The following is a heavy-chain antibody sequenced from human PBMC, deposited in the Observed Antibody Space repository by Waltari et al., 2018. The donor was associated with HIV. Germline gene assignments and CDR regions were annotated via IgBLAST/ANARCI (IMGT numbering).Heavy chain of an antibody. Sequence: EVRRLESGGGLVRPGGSLRLSCAASGFRSSAYNMNWVRQGPGKGLEWVASIGSLQNFIHYADSVKGRFTVSRDNAKNSLYLQMNSLTAEDTAVYYCARGPSSGWSWFDPWGQGTLVTVSS. D-gene: IGHD6-19*01. V-gene: IGHV3-21*01. CDR3: ARGPSSGWSWFDP. CDR2: IGSLQNFI. CDR1: GFRSSAYN. J-gene: IGHJ5*02.